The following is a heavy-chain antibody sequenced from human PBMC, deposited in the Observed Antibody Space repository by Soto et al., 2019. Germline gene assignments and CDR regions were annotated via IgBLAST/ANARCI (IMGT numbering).Heavy chain of an antibody. CDR1: GFYIRSSSYY. D-gene: IGHD5-18*01. CDR3: ARLNSYIDY. Sequence: SETQSLTCTFSGFYIRSSSYYWGWIRQPPGKGLEWIGSIYYSGSTYYNPSLKSRVTISVDTSKNQFSLKLSSVTAADTAVYYCARLNSYIDYWGQGTLVTVSS. J-gene: IGHJ4*02. CDR2: IYYSGST. V-gene: IGHV4-39*01.